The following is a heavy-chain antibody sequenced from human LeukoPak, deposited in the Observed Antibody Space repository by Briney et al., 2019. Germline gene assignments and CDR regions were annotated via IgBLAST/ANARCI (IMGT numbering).Heavy chain of an antibody. CDR3: ARDRGGNEHPHWFDP. J-gene: IGHJ5*02. CDR1: GYTFTKYG. CDR2: ISADNGNT. D-gene: IGHD5-12*01. V-gene: IGHV1-18*01. Sequence: ASVKVSCKASGYTFTKYGISWVRQAPGQGLEWMGWISADNGNTKYAQNLQGRVTMTTDTSTSTAYMELRSLRSDDTAVYYCARDRGGNEHPHWFDPWGQGTLVTVCS.